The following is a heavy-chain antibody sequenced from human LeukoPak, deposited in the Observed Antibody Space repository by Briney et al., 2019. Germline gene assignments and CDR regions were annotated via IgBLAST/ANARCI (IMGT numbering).Heavy chain of an antibody. CDR2: IYYSGST. CDR3: ATSIAVAGPDYYYYYGMDV. Sequence: SETLSLTCTVSGGSISSYYWSWIRQPPGQGLEWIGYIYYSGSTNYNPSLNSRVTISVDTSKSQFSLKLSSVTAADTAVYYCATSIAVAGPDYYYYYGMDVWGQGTTVTVSS. D-gene: IGHD6-19*01. V-gene: IGHV4-59*08. CDR1: GGSISSYY. J-gene: IGHJ6*02.